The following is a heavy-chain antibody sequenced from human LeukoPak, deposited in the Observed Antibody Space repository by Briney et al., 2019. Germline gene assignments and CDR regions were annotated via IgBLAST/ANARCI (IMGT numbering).Heavy chain of an antibody. J-gene: IGHJ5*02. V-gene: IGHV3-7*04. CDR2: IRQDGSEK. CDR1: GFTFSSYW. CDR3: ARYLRSLISNHYGSGSNNWLYP. Sequence: PGGSLRLSCAASGFTFSSYWMSWVRKAPGKGLEWVAIIRQDGSEKHYVDSVKGRFTISRDNAKNSLFLLMNSLRAEDTAVYYCARYLRSLISNHYGSGSNNWLYPWGHGALGSVS. D-gene: IGHD3-10*01.